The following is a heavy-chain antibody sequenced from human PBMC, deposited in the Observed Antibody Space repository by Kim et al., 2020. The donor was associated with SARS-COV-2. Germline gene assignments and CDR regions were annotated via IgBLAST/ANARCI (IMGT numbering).Heavy chain of an antibody. V-gene: IGHV3-73*01. CDR3: SRHSGKHGDRGFDN. CDR2: IRSKPNNYAT. CDR1: GFTFSASA. Sequence: GGSLRLSCAASGFTFSASAMHWVRQASGKGLEWVGRIRSKPNNYATSYAASVTGRFTISRDDSTNTGYQQMDRLKTDDTGVYFCSRHSGKHGDRGFDNWRQESVETVSS. J-gene: IGHJ4*02. D-gene: IGHD4-17*01.